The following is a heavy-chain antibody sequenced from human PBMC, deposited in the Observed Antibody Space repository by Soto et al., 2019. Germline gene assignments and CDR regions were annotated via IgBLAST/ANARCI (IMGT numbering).Heavy chain of an antibody. CDR3: ARDPTVGLCLGELWNWFDP. V-gene: IGHV1-69*13. D-gene: IGHD3-16*01. Sequence: SSVHVSCKASGGTFSSYAISWVRQAPGQGLEWMGGIIPIFGTANYAQQFQGRVTITADESTSTAYMELSSLRSEDTDVYYCARDPTVGLCLGELWNWFDPWGQGTLVTVSS. CDR2: IIPIFGTA. CDR1: GGTFSSYA. J-gene: IGHJ5*02.